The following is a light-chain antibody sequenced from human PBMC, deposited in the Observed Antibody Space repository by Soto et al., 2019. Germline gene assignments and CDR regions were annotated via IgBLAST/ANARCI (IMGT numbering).Light chain of an antibody. J-gene: IGKJ2*01. Sequence: EIVLTQTPVTLSLSPGDRTTLSCRASQSVSSFLAWYQQKPAQPPRLLIYDVSNRAAGTPARFTGGGSGTDFTLTISCLAPEDSAVYYCQQRTDWPPVYTFGQGTKLEIK. V-gene: IGKV3-11*01. CDR3: QQRTDWPPVYT. CDR1: QSVSSF. CDR2: DVS.